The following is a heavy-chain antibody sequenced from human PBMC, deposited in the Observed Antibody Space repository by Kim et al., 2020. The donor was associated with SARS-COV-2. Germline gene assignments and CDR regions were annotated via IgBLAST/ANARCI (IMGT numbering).Heavy chain of an antibody. CDR3: ARGDDYGDLPNDY. V-gene: IGHV3-30-3*01. J-gene: IGHJ4*02. Sequence: GGSLRLSCAASGFTFSSYAMHWVRQAPGKGLEWVAVISYDGSNKYYADSVKGRFTISRDNSKNTLYLQMNSLRAEDTAVYYCARGDDYGDLPNDYWGQGTLVTVSS. CDR1: GFTFSSYA. D-gene: IGHD4-17*01. CDR2: ISYDGSNK.